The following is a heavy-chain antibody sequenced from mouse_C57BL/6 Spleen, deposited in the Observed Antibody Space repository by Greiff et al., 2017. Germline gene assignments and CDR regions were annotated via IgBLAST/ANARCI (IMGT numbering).Heavy chain of an antibody. Sequence: VQLQESDAELVKPGASVKISCKVSGYTFTDHTIHWMKQRPEQGLEWIGYIYPRDGSTKYTEKFKGKATLTADKSSSTAYMQLNSLTSEDSAVYFCARVDYDPDWFAYWGQGTLVTVSA. CDR1: GYTFTDHT. J-gene: IGHJ3*01. CDR3: ARVDYDPDWFAY. D-gene: IGHD2-4*01. CDR2: IYPRDGST. V-gene: IGHV1-78*01.